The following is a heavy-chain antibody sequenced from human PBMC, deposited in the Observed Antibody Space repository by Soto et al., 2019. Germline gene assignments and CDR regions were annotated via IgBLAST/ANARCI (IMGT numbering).Heavy chain of an antibody. CDR3: GHVEMTTIGAVDQ. CDR2: IYGNDGK. J-gene: IGHJ4*02. CDR1: GFSLSTSAVG. V-gene: IGHV2-5*01. D-gene: IGHD4-4*01. Sequence: QITLKESGPTLVKPTQTLTLTCTFSGFSLSTSAVGVGWIRQPPGKALEWLALIYGNDGKRYSPSLKSSLTITKDNSKQEVVLKLTNVDPVDTATYYCGHVEMTTIGAVDQWGQGILVTVSS.